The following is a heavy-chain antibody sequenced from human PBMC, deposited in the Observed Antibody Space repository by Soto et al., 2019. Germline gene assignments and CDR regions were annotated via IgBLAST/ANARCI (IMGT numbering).Heavy chain of an antibody. CDR1: GYRFTGYG. D-gene: IGHD2-2*01. CDR2: INPKSGAT. Sequence: ASVKVPCKASGYRFTGYGLHWVRQAPGQGRQGMGWINPKSGATDYAQKFQGRVTMTREMSTNTAYLQSSSLKASDTAMDYCARHGPRVVDYYYYYGMDVWGQGTTVTVSS. V-gene: IGHV1-2*02. CDR3: ARHGPRVVDYYYYYGMDV. J-gene: IGHJ6*02.